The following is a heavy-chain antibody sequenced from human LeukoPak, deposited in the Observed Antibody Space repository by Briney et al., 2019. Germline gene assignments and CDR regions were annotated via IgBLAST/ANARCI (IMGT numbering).Heavy chain of an antibody. J-gene: IGHJ4*02. CDR1: GFTFSSYS. CDR3: ARDLARKSPSWYPPLD. Sequence: GGSLRLSCAASGFTFSSYSMNWVRQAPGKGLEWVSSISSSSSYIYYADSVKGRFTISRDNAKNSLYLQMNSLRAEDTAVYYCARDLARKSPSWYPPLDWGQGTLVTVSS. D-gene: IGHD6-13*01. CDR2: ISSSSSYI. V-gene: IGHV3-21*01.